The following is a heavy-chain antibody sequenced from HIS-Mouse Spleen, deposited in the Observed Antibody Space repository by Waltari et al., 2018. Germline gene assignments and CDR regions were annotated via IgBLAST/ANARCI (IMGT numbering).Heavy chain of an antibody. CDR2: IYYSGST. CDR3: ARDSYCSSTSCQYYYYYGMDV. CDR1: GGSISSSSYY. J-gene: IGHJ6*02. D-gene: IGHD2-2*01. V-gene: IGHV4-39*07. Sequence: QLQLQESGPGLVKPSETLSLTCTVSGGSISSSSYYWGWIRQPPGKGLGWIGSIYYSGSTYDNPSPKSRVTISVDTSKNQFSLKLSSVTAADTAVYYCARDSYCSSTSCQYYYYYGMDVWGQGTTVTVSS.